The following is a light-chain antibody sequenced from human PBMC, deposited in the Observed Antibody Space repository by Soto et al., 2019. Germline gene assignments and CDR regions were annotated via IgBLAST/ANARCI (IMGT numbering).Light chain of an antibody. J-gene: IGKJ5*01. Sequence: EIVLTQSPSTLSLSPGERATLSCRASQSVSSYLAWYQQKPGQAPRLLIYDASNRATGIPARFSGSGSGTDFTLTISGLEPEDFAVYYGQQRSNWPISYGQGTRLEIK. CDR2: DAS. V-gene: IGKV3-11*01. CDR3: QQRSNWPIS. CDR1: QSVSSY.